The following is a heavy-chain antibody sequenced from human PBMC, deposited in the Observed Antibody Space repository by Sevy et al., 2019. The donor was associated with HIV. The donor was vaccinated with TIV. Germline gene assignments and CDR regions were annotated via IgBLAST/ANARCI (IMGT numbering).Heavy chain of an antibody. CDR3: AGLGYSRGDY. D-gene: IGHD6-13*01. CDR2: IYYSGST. J-gene: IGHJ4*02. Sequence: SETLSLTCTVSGGSISSSSYYWGWIRQPPGKGLEWIGSIYYSGSTYYNPSLKSRVTISVDTSKNQFSLRLSSVTAADTAVYYCAGLGYSRGDYWGQGTLVTVSS. V-gene: IGHV4-39*01. CDR1: GGSISSSSYY.